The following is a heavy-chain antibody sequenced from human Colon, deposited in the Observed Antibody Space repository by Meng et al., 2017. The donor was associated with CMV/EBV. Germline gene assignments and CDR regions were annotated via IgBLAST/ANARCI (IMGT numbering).Heavy chain of an antibody. Sequence: WGAGLFKPPVALALTGPGLGESLIGCFRNWIRQPPGKELEWIGEINHSGSTNYTPPLKSRVTISVDTSKNQFSLKLSSVTAADTAVYYCARAPDIGGRPPGPFQYWSQGALVTVSS. CDR3: ARAPDIGGRPPGPFQY. J-gene: IGHJ4*02. D-gene: IGHD5-12*01. CDR1: GESLIGCF. V-gene: IGHV4-34*01. CDR2: INHSGST.